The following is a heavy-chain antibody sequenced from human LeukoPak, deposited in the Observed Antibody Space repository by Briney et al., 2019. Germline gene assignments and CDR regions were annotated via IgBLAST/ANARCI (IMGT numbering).Heavy chain of an antibody. CDR2: ITGSGGRT. J-gene: IGHJ4*02. Sequence: PGGSLRLSCAASGFTFSKYAMSWVRQTPGKGLEWVSAITGSGGRTYYADSVKGRFTISRDNSKNTLYLLMSSLSAEDTAVYYCAKRDYDILTGYYPYFDYWGQGTQVTVSS. V-gene: IGHV3-23*01. D-gene: IGHD3-9*01. CDR1: GFTFSKYA. CDR3: AKRDYDILTGYYPYFDY.